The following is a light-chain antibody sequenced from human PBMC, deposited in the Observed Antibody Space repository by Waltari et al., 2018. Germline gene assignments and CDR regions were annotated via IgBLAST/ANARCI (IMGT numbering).Light chain of an antibody. CDR2: DVS. Sequence: QSALTQPPSASGSPGQSVTISCTGTSSDVGGYNYVSWYQQHPGKAPKLMIYDVSKRPSWVPDRFSGSKSCNTASLTVAGLQAEDEADYYCNSYAGSNNFPFVLGTGTKVTVL. CDR3: NSYAGSNNFPFV. J-gene: IGLJ1*01. CDR1: SSDVGGYNY. V-gene: IGLV2-8*01.